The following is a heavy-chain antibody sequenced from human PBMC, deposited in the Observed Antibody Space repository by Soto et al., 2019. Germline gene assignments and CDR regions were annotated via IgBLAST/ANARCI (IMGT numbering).Heavy chain of an antibody. CDR1: GFIFNDYY. D-gene: IGHD4-17*01. CDR2: ISGSSGSK. CDR3: ARYAAEVTTFVDH. Sequence: PGGSLRLSCAASGFIFNDYYMSWIRQAPGKGLEWLSNISGSSGSKKYADVGKDRFTISRDNAKKSLYLEMHSLRAEDTAVYYCARYAAEVTTFVDHWGQGTLVTVSS. V-gene: IGHV3-11*06. J-gene: IGHJ4*02.